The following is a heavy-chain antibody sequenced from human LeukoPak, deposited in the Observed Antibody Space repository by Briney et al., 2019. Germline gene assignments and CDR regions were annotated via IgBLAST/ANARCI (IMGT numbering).Heavy chain of an antibody. J-gene: IGHJ5*02. CDR3: AKAFGSGYEHNWFDP. D-gene: IGHD5-12*01. CDR2: ISYDGSNK. Sequence: GGSLRLSCAASGFTFSSYGMHWVRQAPGKGLEWVAVISYDGSNKYYADSVKGRFTISRDNSKNMLYLQMNSLRAEDTAVYYCAKAFGSGYEHNWFDPWGQGTLVTVSS. CDR1: GFTFSSYG. V-gene: IGHV3-30*18.